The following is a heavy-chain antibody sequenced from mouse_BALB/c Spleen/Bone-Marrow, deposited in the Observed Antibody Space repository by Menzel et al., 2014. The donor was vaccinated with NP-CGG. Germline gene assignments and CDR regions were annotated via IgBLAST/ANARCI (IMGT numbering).Heavy chain of an antibody. Sequence: QVQLQQSGAELARPGASVKMSCKASGYTFTSYTIQWVKQRPGQGLEWIGYINPSSGYTDYNQKFKDKTTLTADKSSNTAYMQLTSTTSENSAVYSCAREARTGAWFTYWGQGTLVTVSA. D-gene: IGHD4-1*01. CDR1: GYTFTSYT. CDR2: INPSSGYT. CDR3: AREARTGAWFTY. J-gene: IGHJ3*01. V-gene: IGHV1-4*02.